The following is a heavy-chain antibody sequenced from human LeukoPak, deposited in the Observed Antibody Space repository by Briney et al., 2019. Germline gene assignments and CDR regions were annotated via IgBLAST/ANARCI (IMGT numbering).Heavy chain of an antibody. Sequence: GGSLRLSCAASGFTFSSSAMSWVRQAPGKGLEWVSAISNNGGYTYYADSVQGRFTISRDNSKSTLCLQMNSLRAEDTAVYYCAKLVVRGPYWPFFDYWGQGTLVTVSS. V-gene: IGHV3-23*01. CDR2: ISNNGGYT. D-gene: IGHD3-10*01. CDR3: AKLVVRGPYWPFFDY. CDR1: GFTFSSSA. J-gene: IGHJ4*02.